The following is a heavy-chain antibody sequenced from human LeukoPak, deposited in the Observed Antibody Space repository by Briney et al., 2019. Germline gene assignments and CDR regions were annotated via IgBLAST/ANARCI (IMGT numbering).Heavy chain of an antibody. CDR3: ARNSSGFKLGDAFDI. Sequence: PGGSLRLSCAASGFTFSSYAMTWFRQAPGKGLEWISAISGSAYSTSYADSVKGRFTISRDNSKNTLYLQMNSLRAEDTAVYYCARNSSGFKLGDAFDIWGQGTMVTVSS. J-gene: IGHJ3*02. CDR1: GFTFSSYA. CDR2: ISGSAYST. D-gene: IGHD3-22*01. V-gene: IGHV3-23*01.